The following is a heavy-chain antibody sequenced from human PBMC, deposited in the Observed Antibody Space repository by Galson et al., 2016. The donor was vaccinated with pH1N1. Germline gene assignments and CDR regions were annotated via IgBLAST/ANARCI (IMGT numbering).Heavy chain of an antibody. D-gene: IGHD3-22*01. CDR2: INSDSSIT. CDR3: ARGYFDSSAFYSGDF. Sequence: SLRLSCAASGFTSSDYWMHWVRQAPGKGLVWVSRINSDSSITNYVDSVKGRFTISRDNAKNTLYPQMNSLRAEDTAVYFCARGYFDSSAFYSGDFWGQGTLVTVSS. CDR1: GFTSSDYW. J-gene: IGHJ4*02. V-gene: IGHV3-74*01.